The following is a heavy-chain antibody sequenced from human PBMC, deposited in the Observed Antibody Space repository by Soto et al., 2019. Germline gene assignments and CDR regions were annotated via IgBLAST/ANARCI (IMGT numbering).Heavy chain of an antibody. CDR3: ARIKGRYGDY. CDR1: GGSVSSGSYY. J-gene: IGHJ4*02. V-gene: IGHV4-61*01. Sequence: QVQLQESGPGLVKPSETLSLTCTVSGGSVSSGSYYWSWIRQPPGKGLEWIGYIYYSGSTNYNPSLRSRVTMSVDTAKNQFSLKLSSVTAADTAVYYCARIKGRYGDYWGQGTLVTVSS. D-gene: IGHD4-17*01. CDR2: IYYSGST.